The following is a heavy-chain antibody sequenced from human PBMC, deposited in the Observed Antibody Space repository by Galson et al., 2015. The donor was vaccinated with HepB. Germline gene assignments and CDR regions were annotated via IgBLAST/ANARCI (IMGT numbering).Heavy chain of an antibody. Sequence: ETLSLTCTVSGGSISSSSYYWGWIRQPPGKGLEWIGSIYYSGSTYYNPSLKSRVTISVDTSKNQFSLKLSSVTAADTAVYYCARQLSGRGSGWYAIFYGMDVWGQGTTVTVSS. V-gene: IGHV4-39*01. D-gene: IGHD6-19*01. CDR3: ARQLSGRGSGWYAIFYGMDV. J-gene: IGHJ6*02. CDR2: IYYSGST. CDR1: GGSISSSSYY.